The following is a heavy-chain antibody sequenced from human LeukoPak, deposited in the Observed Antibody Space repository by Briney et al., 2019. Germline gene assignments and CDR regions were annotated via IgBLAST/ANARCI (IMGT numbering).Heavy chain of an antibody. CDR3: VRWGYGDRGNY. Sequence: GGSLRLSCAASGFTFSSYAMHWVRQAPGKGLEWVAVISYDGSNKYYADSVKGRFTISRDNSKNTLYLQMNSLRAEDTAVYYCVRWGYGDRGNYWGQGTLVTVSS. V-gene: IGHV3-30-3*01. J-gene: IGHJ4*02. CDR2: ISYDGSNK. CDR1: GFTFSSYA. D-gene: IGHD4-17*01.